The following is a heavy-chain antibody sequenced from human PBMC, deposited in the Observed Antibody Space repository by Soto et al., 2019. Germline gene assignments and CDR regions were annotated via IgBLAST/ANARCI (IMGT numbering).Heavy chain of an antibody. V-gene: IGHV3-9*01. J-gene: IGHJ5*02. Sequence: GGSLRLSCAASGFTFDDCGMHWVRQAPGKGLEWVSGISWDSGTIGYADSVKGRFTISRDDAKNSLYLQMNSLRREDTALYYCVQGRYPTMATPLDHWGQGTLVTVSS. D-gene: IGHD1-1*01. CDR3: VQGRYPTMATPLDH. CDR2: ISWDSGTI. CDR1: GFTFDDCG.